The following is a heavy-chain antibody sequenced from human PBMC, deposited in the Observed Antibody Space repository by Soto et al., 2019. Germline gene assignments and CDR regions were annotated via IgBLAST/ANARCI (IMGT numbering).Heavy chain of an antibody. CDR2: MNPGSGDT. D-gene: IGHD3-16*01. J-gene: IGHJ5*02. CDR3: ARMATFGSLNWFDP. Sequence: GGLVKVSCKASGYSFTNNDVTWVRQATGQGLEWMGWMNPGSGDTGYAQKFQGRVTMTRDISIATAYMELSSLRSDDTAIYYCARMATFGSLNWFDPWGQGTLVTSPQ. V-gene: IGHV1-8*01. CDR1: GYSFTNND.